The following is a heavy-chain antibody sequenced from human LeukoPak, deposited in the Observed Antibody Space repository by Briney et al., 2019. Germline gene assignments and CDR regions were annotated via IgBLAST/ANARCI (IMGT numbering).Heavy chain of an antibody. CDR1: GYTFTSYG. D-gene: IGHD4-23*01. CDR2: ISAYNGKT. Sequence: GASVKVSCKASGYTFTSYGISWERQAPGQGLEWMGWISAYNGKTNYAQKLQGRVTMTTDTSTSTAYMELRSLRSDDTAVYYCARARQVTMVVTADYWGQGTLVTVSS. V-gene: IGHV1-18*01. J-gene: IGHJ4*02. CDR3: ARARQVTMVVTADY.